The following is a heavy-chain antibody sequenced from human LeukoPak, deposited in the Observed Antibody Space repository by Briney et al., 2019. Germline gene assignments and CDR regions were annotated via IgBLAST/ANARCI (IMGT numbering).Heavy chain of an antibody. CDR3: ARGDYCDP. CDR2: IQIGGST. Sequence: SETLSLTCTVSGGSFSTYYWNWIRQPAGKGLEWIGHIQIGGSTSYNPSLKSRVTMSLDTSKNQFSLKLSSVTAADTAVYYCARGDYCDPWGQGTLVTVSS. V-gene: IGHV4-4*07. D-gene: IGHD2/OR15-2a*01. J-gene: IGHJ5*02. CDR1: GGSFSTYY.